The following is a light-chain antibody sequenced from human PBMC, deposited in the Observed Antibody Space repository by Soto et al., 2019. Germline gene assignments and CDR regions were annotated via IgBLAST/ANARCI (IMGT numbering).Light chain of an antibody. Sequence: EIVLTQSPGTLSLSPGERATLSCRASQSVSSSYLAWYQQKPGQAPRLLIYGASSRATGIPDRFTGSGSGSVFTITISSLEPEDFSVSYCQQSYTFGQGNKLEIK. CDR3: QQSYT. V-gene: IGKV3-20*01. CDR2: GAS. J-gene: IGKJ2*01. CDR1: QSVSSSY.